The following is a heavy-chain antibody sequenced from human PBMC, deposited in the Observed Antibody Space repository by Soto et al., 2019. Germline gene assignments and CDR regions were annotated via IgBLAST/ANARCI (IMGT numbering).Heavy chain of an antibody. V-gene: IGHV3-9*01. CDR2: FIWNSVSL. CDR1: GFTFDDYA. J-gene: IGHJ4*02. CDR3: AKDIHDYYGSGSYFDY. Sequence: GGSLRLSCAASGFTFDDYAMHWVRQAPGKGLKWVSGFIWNSVSLGFVDSVKGRFTISRDNAKYSLFLQMNILRAEDTAFYYCAKDIHDYYGSGSYFDYWGQGTLVTVSS. D-gene: IGHD3-10*01.